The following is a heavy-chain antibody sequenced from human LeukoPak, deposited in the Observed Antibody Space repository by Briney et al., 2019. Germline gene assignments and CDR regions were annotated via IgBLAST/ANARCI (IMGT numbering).Heavy chain of an antibody. V-gene: IGHV1-8*01. CDR2: MNPNSGNT. CDR3: ARNGHISAWSYYYYYVDV. Sequence: GASVKVSCKASGYTFTSYDINWVRQATGQGLEWMGWMNPNSGNTGYAQKFQGRVTMTRNTSISTAYMELSSLRSEDTAVYYCARNGHISAWSYYYYYVDVWGMGTTVTVSS. CDR1: GYTFTSYD. J-gene: IGHJ6*03. D-gene: IGHD6-19*01.